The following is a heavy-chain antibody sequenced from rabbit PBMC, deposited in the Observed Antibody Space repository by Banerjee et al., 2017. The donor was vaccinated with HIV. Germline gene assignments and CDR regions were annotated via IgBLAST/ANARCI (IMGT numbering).Heavy chain of an antibody. V-gene: IGHV1S43*01. CDR2: IYNGDK. D-gene: IGHD7-1*01. CDR1: GFSFISSYW. Sequence: QSLVESGGDRVMPEGALTLTCTAAGFSFISSYWMCWFRQAPGKGLEWIACIYNGDKWYASWVNGRFTISRSTSLNTVDLKMTSLTVADTATYFCARDRDGDAGYGSLALWGPGTLVTVS. J-gene: IGHJ4*01. CDR3: ARDRDGDAGYGSLAL.